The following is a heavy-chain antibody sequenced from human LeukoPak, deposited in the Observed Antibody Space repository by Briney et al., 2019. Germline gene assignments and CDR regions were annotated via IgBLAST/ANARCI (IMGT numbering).Heavy chain of an antibody. CDR2: ISYDGSNK. CDR1: GFTFSSYG. J-gene: IGHJ4*02. D-gene: IGHD2-15*01. Sequence: GGALRLSCAASGFTFSSYGTHGVRQAPGKGLEWVAVISYDGSNKYYADSVKGRFTISRDNSKNTLYLQMNSLRAEDTAVYYCAKDTEEILFQFDYWGQGTLVTVSS. V-gene: IGHV3-30*18. CDR3: AKDTEEILFQFDY.